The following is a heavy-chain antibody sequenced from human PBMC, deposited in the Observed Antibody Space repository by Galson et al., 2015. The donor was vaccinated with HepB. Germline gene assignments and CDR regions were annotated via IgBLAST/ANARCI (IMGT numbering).Heavy chain of an antibody. D-gene: IGHD2-15*01. V-gene: IGHV1-3*01. CDR1: GYTFTSHD. Sequence: SVKVSCKASGYTFTSHDIHWVRQAPGQRLEWMGWINAGNGNTRYSQKFQGRVTITRDTSASTAYMELSSLRSEDTAVYYCATYCSGGSCATASRYYYGMDVWGQGTTVTVSS. CDR2: INAGNGNT. J-gene: IGHJ6*02. CDR3: ATYCSGGSCATASRYYYGMDV.